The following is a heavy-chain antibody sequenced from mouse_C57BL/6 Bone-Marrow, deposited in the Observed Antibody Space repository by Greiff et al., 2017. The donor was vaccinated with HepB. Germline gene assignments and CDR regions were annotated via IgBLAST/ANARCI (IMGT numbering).Heavy chain of an antibody. CDR1: GFTFSSYG. J-gene: IGHJ2*01. CDR2: ISSGGSYT. Sequence: EVNVVESGGDLVKPGGSLKLSCAASGFTFSSYGMSWVRQTPDKRLEWVATISSGGSYTYYPDSVKGRFTISRDNAKNTLYLQMSSLKSEDTAMYYCARPYSNYVYFDYWGQGTTLTVSS. V-gene: IGHV5-6*01. D-gene: IGHD2-5*01. CDR3: ARPYSNYVYFDY.